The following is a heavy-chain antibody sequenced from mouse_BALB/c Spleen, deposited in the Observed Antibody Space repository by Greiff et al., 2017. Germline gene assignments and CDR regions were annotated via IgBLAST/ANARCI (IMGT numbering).Heavy chain of an antibody. D-gene: IGHD2-4*01. V-gene: IGHV1-69*02. J-gene: IGHJ2*01. CDR2: IDPSDSYT. CDR3: ARGSMITTDY. CDR1: GYTFTSYW. Sequence: VQLQQPGAELVKPGASVKLSCKASGYTFTSYWMHWVKQRPGQGLEWIGEIDPSDSYTNYNQKFKGKATLTVDKSSSTAYMQLSSLTSEDSAVYYCARGSMITTDYWGQGTTLTVSS.